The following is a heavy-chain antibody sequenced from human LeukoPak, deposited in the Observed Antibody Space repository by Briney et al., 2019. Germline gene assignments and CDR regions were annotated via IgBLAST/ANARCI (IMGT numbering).Heavy chain of an antibody. Sequence: SETLSLTCTVSGGSISTYYWSWIRQPPGKGLEWIGYIYYNGRTNYNPSLKSRVTISVDTSKNQFSLKLSSVTAADTAVYYCARETSQKGAHYMDVWGKGTTVTISS. J-gene: IGHJ6*03. V-gene: IGHV4-59*01. CDR3: ARETSQKGAHYMDV. CDR1: GGSISTYY. CDR2: IYYNGRT. D-gene: IGHD3-16*01.